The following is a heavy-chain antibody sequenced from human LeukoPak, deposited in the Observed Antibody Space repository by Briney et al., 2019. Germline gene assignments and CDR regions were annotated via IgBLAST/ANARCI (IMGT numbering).Heavy chain of an antibody. CDR2: ISLAGQT. CDR1: GGSTSGTNW. V-gene: IGHV4/OR15-8*02. CDR3: SRESGPFCPFGY. D-gene: IGHD1-26*01. Sequence: PSETLSLTCGVSGGSTSGTNWWSWVRQPPGQDLEWIGEISLAGQTNYNPSLNGRVTMSLDKSSNQLSLHLTSVTAADTATYFCSRESGPFCPFGYWGQGALVIVSS. J-gene: IGHJ4*02.